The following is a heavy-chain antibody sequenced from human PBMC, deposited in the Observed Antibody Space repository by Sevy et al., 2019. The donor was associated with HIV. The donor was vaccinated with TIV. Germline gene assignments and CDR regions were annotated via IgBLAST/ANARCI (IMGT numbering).Heavy chain of an antibody. J-gene: IGHJ4*02. D-gene: IGHD3-10*01. Sequence: GGSLRLSCAASGFTFSTYNMNWVRQAPGKGMEWVSSIWSSSSYIYYADSVKGRFTISRDNAKNSLYLQMNSLKVEDTAVYYCARDRTYGSFIDYWGQGTLVTVSS. V-gene: IGHV3-21*01. CDR1: GFTFSTYN. CDR2: IWSSSSYI. CDR3: ARDRTYGSFIDY.